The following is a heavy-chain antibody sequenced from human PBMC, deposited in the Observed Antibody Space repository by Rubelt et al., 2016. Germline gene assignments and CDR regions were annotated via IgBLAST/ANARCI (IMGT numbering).Heavy chain of an antibody. CDR2: IYYSGST. V-gene: IGHV4-39*02. D-gene: IGHD2-2*01. Sequence: GSIYYSGSTYYNPSLKSRVTISVDTSKNQFSLKLSSVTAADTAVYYCAREGRVVVVPAATKPEYWYFDLWGRGTLVTASS. J-gene: IGHJ2*01. CDR3: AREGRVVVVPAATKPEYWYFDL.